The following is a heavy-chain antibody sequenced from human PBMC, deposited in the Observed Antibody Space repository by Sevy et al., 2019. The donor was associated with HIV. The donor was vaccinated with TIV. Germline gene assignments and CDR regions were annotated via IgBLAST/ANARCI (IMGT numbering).Heavy chain of an antibody. D-gene: IGHD3-22*01. CDR2: INQDGHEK. CDR3: ARSSYYYDNGYYYPFAI. CDR1: GFSLSNYW. V-gene: IGHV3-7*01. J-gene: IGHJ4*02. Sequence: GGSLRLSCVASGFSLSNYWMTWVRQAPGKVLEWVANINQDGHEKYYVDSVKGRFTISRDGATLFLQMNSLRAEDTAVYYCARSSYYYDNGYYYPFAIWGRGTLVTVSS.